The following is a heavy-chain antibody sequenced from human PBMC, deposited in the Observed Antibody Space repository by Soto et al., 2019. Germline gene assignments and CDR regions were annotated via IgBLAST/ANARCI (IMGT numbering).Heavy chain of an antibody. D-gene: IGHD2-2*01. CDR2: IKQDGSEK. V-gene: IGHV3-7*01. Sequence: GGSLRLSCAASGFTFSSYWMSWVRQAPGKGLEWVANIKQDGSEKYYVDSVKGRFTISRDNAKNSLYLQMNSLRAEDTAVYYCARGIVVVPAAMVYYYYYMDVWGKGTTVTVSS. J-gene: IGHJ6*03. CDR1: GFTFSSYW. CDR3: ARGIVVVPAAMVYYYYYMDV.